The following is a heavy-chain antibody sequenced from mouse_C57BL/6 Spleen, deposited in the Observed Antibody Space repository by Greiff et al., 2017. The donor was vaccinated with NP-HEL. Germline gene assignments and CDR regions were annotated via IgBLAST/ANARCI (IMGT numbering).Heavy chain of an antibody. CDR3: ARPDYYGSSLGY. V-gene: IGHV5-17*01. D-gene: IGHD1-1*01. J-gene: IGHJ2*01. Sequence: EVMLVESGGGLVKPGGSLKLSCAASGFTFSDYGMHWVRQAPEKGLEWVAYISSGSSTIYYADTVKGRFTISRDNAKNTLFLQMTSLRSEDTAMYYCARPDYYGSSLGYWGQGTTLTVSS. CDR2: ISSGSSTI. CDR1: GFTFSDYG.